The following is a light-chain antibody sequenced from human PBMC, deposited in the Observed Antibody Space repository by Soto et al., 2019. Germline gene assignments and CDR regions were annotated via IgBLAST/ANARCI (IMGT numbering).Light chain of an antibody. CDR2: GAS. CDR1: QSVSNN. V-gene: IGKV3-15*01. Sequence: EILMTRSPATLSVSPGDRATLSCRASQSVSNNLAWYQQRPGQAPRLLIYGASTRATGIPARFSGSGSGTEFTLTISSLQSEDFAVYYCQQYNDWPPWTFGQGTKVDIK. J-gene: IGKJ1*01. CDR3: QQYNDWPPWT.